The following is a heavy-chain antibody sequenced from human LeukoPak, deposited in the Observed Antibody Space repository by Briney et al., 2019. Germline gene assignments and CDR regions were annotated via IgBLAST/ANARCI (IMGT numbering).Heavy chain of an antibody. CDR2: IYHSGST. V-gene: IGHV4-38-2*02. CDR3: ARRAGAYSHPYDY. CDR1: GYSISSGYY. Sequence: SETLSLACTVSGYSISSGYYWGWIRQPPGKGLEWIGNIYHSGSTSYNPSLKSRVTISVDTSKNQFSLKLSSVTATDTAVYYCARRAGAYSHPYDYWGQGTLVTVSS. D-gene: IGHD4/OR15-4a*01. J-gene: IGHJ4*02.